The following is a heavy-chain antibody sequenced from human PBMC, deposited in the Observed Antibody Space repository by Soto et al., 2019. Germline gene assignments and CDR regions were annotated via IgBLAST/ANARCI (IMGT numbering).Heavy chain of an antibody. Sequence: ASVKVSCKASGYTFTSYGISWVRQAPGQGLEWMGWISAYNGNTNYAQKLQGRVTMTTDTSTSTAYMELRSLRSDGTAVYYCARERCSSTSCYPFDPWGQGTLVTVSS. V-gene: IGHV1-18*01. CDR2: ISAYNGNT. CDR1: GYTFTSYG. D-gene: IGHD2-2*01. J-gene: IGHJ5*02. CDR3: ARERCSSTSCYPFDP.